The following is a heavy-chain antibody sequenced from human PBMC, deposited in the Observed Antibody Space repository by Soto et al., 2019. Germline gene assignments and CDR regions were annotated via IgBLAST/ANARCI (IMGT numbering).Heavy chain of an antibody. V-gene: IGHV3-11*01. CDR1: GFTFSDFA. CDR2: ISSTGTTA. D-gene: IGHD5-12*01. J-gene: IGHJ1*01. Sequence: QLQLVESGGGLVKPAGSLTLSCEVSGFTFSDFAMTWIRQAPGKGLEWVSYISSTGTTAYYAASVKGRFTISRDNAKKSLFLQMNSLKVEDTAVYYCAEGGYDLGHWGQGTLVTVSS. CDR3: AEGGYDLGH.